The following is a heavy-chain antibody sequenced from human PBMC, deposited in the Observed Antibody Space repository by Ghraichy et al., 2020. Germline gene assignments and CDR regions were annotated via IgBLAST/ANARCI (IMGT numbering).Heavy chain of an antibody. Sequence: ETLSLTCTVSGYSISSGYYWGWIRQPPGKGLEWIGSIYHSGSTYYNPSLKSRVTISVDTSKNQFSLKLSSVTAADTAVYYCARDEPIQSDYWGQGTLVTVSS. CDR3: ARDEPIQSDY. CDR1: GYSISSGYY. V-gene: IGHV4-38-2*02. CDR2: IYHSGST. D-gene: IGHD5-18*01. J-gene: IGHJ4*02.